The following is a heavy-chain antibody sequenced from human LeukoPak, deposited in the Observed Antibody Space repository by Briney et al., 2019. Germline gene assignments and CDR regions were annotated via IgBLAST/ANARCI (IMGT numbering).Heavy chain of an antibody. CDR1: GFTFSSYA. D-gene: IGHD3-22*01. CDR3: AKGQGMGDYYDSSGYSDY. CDR2: ISGSGGST. V-gene: IGHV3-23*01. Sequence: GGSLRLSCAASGFTFSSYAMSWVLQAPGKGLEWVSAISGSGGSTYYADSVKGRFTISRDNSKNTLYLQMNSLRAEDTAVYYCAKGQGMGDYYDSSGYSDYWGQGTLVTVSS. J-gene: IGHJ4*02.